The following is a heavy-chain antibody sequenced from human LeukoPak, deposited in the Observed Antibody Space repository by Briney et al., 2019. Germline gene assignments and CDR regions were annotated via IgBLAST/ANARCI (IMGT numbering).Heavy chain of an antibody. CDR3: AKDGFDYYDSSGYYYFNY. CDR2: ISGGGVAI. J-gene: IGHJ4*02. V-gene: IGHV3-23*01. D-gene: IGHD3-22*01. Sequence: GGSLRLSCAASGFTFSNHAMSWVRQAPGKGLQWVSAISGGGVAIYYADSVKGRFTISRHNSKNTLYLQMNSLRAEDTAVYYCAKDGFDYYDSSGYYYFNYWGQGTLVTVSS. CDR1: GFTFSNHA.